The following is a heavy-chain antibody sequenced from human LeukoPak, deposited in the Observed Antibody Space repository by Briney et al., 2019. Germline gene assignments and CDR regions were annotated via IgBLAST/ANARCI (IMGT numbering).Heavy chain of an antibody. CDR1: GFTFSSYG. J-gene: IGHJ4*02. CDR3: AKDPYPLGY. Sequence: GGSLRLSCAASGFTFSSYGMHWVRQAPGKGLEWVVFIWYDGSNKYYADSVKGRFTISRDNSKNTLYLQMNSLRAEDTAVYYCAKDPYPLGYWGQGTLVTVSS. D-gene: IGHD7-27*01. V-gene: IGHV3-30*02. CDR2: IWYDGSNK.